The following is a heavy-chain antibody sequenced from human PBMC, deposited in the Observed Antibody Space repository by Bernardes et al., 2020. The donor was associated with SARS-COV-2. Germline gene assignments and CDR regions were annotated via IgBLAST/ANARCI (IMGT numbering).Heavy chain of an antibody. CDR2: INPNSGGT. Sequence: ASVKVSCKASGYTFTGYYMHWVRQAPGQGLEWMGWINPNSGGTNYAPKFQGWVTMTRDTSISTAYMELSRLRSDDTAVYYCAREEGVTIFGVVTSHYYYGMDVWGQGTTVTVSS. V-gene: IGHV1-2*04. D-gene: IGHD3-3*01. CDR3: AREEGVTIFGVVTSHYYYGMDV. CDR1: GYTFTGYY. J-gene: IGHJ6*02.